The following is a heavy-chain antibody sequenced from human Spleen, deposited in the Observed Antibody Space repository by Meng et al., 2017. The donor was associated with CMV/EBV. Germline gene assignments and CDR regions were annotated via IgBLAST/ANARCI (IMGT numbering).Heavy chain of an antibody. CDR1: GFLFSNYA. D-gene: IGHD3-9*01. Sequence: GESLKISCAASGFLFSNYALHWVRQAPGKGLEWVAVISYDGSNKYYADSVKGRFTISRDNSKNTLYLQMNSLRAEDTAVYYCARDGLADYDILGYYFDYWGQGTLVTVSS. V-gene: IGHV3-30-3*01. CDR3: ARDGLADYDILGYYFDY. CDR2: ISYDGSNK. J-gene: IGHJ4*02.